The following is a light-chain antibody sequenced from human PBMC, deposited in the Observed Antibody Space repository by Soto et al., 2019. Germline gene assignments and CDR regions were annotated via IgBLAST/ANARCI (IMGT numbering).Light chain of an antibody. Sequence: EIVMWQSPSTVSVTPGGRATLSCRARRSMSGTLAWYQQKPGQAPRLLIYGASTRATSFPARFSGSGSGTDFTLTISSLQSEDFAVYYCQQYNNWPWTFGQGAKVHIK. CDR1: RSMSGT. V-gene: IGKV3-15*01. J-gene: IGKJ1*01. CDR3: QQYNNWPWT. CDR2: GAS.